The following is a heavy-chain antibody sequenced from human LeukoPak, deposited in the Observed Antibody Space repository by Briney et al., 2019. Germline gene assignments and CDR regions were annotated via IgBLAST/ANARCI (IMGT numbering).Heavy chain of an antibody. D-gene: IGHD6-13*01. CDR2: ISSTSNMI. CDR3: ATASGSWYRYYFDN. J-gene: IGHJ4*02. Sequence: AGGSLRLSCAASGFIFSSYAMSWVRQAPGKGLEWVSYISSTSNMIYYADSVRGRFTISRDNAENPLYLQMNSLRAEDTAVYYCATASGSWYRYYFDNWGQGTLVTVSS. V-gene: IGHV3-48*04. CDR1: GFIFSSYA.